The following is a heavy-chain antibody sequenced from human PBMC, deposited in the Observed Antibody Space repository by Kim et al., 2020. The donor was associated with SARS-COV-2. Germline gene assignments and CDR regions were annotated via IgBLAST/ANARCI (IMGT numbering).Heavy chain of an antibody. CDR1: EFTFSRYS. CDR2: ISSNSAYI. D-gene: IGHD3-10*01. J-gene: IGHJ4*02. V-gene: IGHV3-21*01. CDR3: ARDLSPGRPGGSDY. Sequence: GGSLRLSCAASEFTFSRYSMNWVRQAPGKVLEWVSTISSNSAYIYYADSVKGRFTISRDNAKHSLYLHMNSLRADDTAMYYCARDLSPGRPGGSDYWGQG.